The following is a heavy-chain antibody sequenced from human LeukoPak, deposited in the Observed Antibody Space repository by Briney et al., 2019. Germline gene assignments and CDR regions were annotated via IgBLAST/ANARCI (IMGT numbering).Heavy chain of an antibody. CDR1: GFTFSSYG. J-gene: IGHJ6*02. CDR2: ISSSGSTI. CDR3: AAKDIVVVPAPFYYYGMDV. Sequence: GGSLRLSCAASGFTFSSYGMNWVRQAPGKGLEWVSYISSSGSTIYYADSVKGRFTISRDNAKNSLYLQMNSLRAEDTAVYYCAAKDIVVVPAPFYYYGMDVWGQGTTVTVSS. V-gene: IGHV3-48*03. D-gene: IGHD2-2*01.